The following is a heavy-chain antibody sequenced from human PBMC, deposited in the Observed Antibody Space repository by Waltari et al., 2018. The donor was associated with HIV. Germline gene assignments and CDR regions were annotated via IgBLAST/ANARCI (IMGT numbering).Heavy chain of an antibody. J-gene: IGHJ4*02. CDR1: GFTFGDYA. CDR3: SRSRIKVTGHYLDY. D-gene: IGHD2-21*01. V-gene: IGHV3-49*04. Sequence: EVQLVESGGGLVQPGRSLRLSCPASGFTFGDYAMNWVRQAPGKGLEWVGFIRSRAYGGTTEFAAAVKGRFTVSRDDSKSIAYLQMNSLKTEDTAVYYCSRSRIKVTGHYLDYWGQGTLVTVSS. CDR2: IRSRAYGGTT.